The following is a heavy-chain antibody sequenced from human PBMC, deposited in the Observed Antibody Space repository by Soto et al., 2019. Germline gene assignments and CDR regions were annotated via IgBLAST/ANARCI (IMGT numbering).Heavy chain of an antibody. CDR1: GGSISSYY. D-gene: IGHD2-15*01. V-gene: IGHV4-59*01. Sequence: QVQLRESGPGLVKPSETLSLTCSVSGGSISSYYWSCIRQPPGKGLAWIVYIYYSGSTNYTPSLNSGVTISVDTSKNQFVLKRSSVTAADTAVYYCARSYRRYCSGGSCYSYYYDYMDVWGKGTTVTVSS. J-gene: IGHJ6*03. CDR2: IYYSGST. CDR3: ARSYRRYCSGGSCYSYYYDYMDV.